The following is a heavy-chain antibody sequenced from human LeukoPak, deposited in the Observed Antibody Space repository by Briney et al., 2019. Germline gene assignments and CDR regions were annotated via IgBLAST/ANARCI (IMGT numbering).Heavy chain of an antibody. V-gene: IGHV3-33*06. CDR1: GFTFSSYG. CDR3: AKESSGWSKFDY. CDR2: IWYDGSNK. J-gene: IGHJ4*02. Sequence: GGSLRLSCAASGFTFSSYGMHWVRQAPGKGLEWVAVIWYDGSNKYYADSVKGRFTISRDNSKNTLYLQMNSLRAEDTAVYYCAKESSGWSKFDYWGQGTLVTVSS. D-gene: IGHD6-19*01.